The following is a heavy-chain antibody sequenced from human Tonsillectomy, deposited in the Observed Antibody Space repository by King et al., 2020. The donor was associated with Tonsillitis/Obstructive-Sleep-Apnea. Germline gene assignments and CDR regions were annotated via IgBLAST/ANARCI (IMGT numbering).Heavy chain of an antibody. CDR2: INPNSGGT. CDR1: EYTFTGYY. D-gene: IGHD2-2*01. Sequence: VQLVESETEVKKPGASVNVSCKASEYTFTGYYIHWVRQAPGQGLEWMGRINPNSGGTNYAQKFQGRVTMTRDTSISTAYMELSRLKSDDTAVYYCARDSCSSTSCYQGYWGQGTLVTVSS. CDR3: ARDSCSSTSCYQGY. V-gene: IGHV1-2*06. J-gene: IGHJ4*02.